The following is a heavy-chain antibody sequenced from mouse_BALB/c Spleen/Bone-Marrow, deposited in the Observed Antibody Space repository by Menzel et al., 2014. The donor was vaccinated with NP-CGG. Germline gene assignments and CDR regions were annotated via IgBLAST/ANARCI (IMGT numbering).Heavy chain of an antibody. D-gene: IGHD2-3*01. J-gene: IGHJ4*01. V-gene: IGHV2-9*02. CDR1: GFSLTSYG. CDR3: VREDGHLHYYSMDY. CDR2: IWAGGST. Sequence: QVQLQQSGPGLVAPSQSLSITCTVSGFSLTSYGVHWVRQPPGKGLEWLGVIWAGGSTNCNSALMSRLSISKDNSKSQVFLKMNSLQTDDTAMYYCVREDGHLHYYSMDYWGQGTSVTVSS.